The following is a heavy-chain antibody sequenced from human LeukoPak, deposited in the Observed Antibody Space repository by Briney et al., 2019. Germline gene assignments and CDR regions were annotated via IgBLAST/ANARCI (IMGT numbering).Heavy chain of an antibody. V-gene: IGHV4-34*01. Sequence: SETLSLTCAVYGGSFSGYYWSWIRQPPGKGLEWIGEINHSGSTNYNPSLKSRVTISVDTSKNQFSLKLSSVTAADTAVYYCARGYCSSTSCHSPNYFDYWGQGTLVTVSS. J-gene: IGHJ4*02. D-gene: IGHD2-2*02. CDR1: GGSFSGYY. CDR2: INHSGST. CDR3: ARGYCSSTSCHSPNYFDY.